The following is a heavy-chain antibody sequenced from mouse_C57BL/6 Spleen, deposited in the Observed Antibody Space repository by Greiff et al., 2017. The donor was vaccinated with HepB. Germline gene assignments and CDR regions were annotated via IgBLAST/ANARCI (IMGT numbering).Heavy chain of an antibody. V-gene: IGHV10-3*01. Sequence: EVQGVESGGGLVQPKGSLKLSCAASGFTFNTYAMHWVRQAPGKGLEWVARIRSKSSNYATYYADSVKDRFTISRDDSQSMLYLQMNNLKTEDTAMYYCVRDRKGVYYYGSSYDYYAMDYWGQGTSVTVSS. CDR1: GFTFNTYA. J-gene: IGHJ4*01. D-gene: IGHD1-1*01. CDR2: IRSKSSNYAT. CDR3: VRDRKGVYYYGSSYDYYAMDY.